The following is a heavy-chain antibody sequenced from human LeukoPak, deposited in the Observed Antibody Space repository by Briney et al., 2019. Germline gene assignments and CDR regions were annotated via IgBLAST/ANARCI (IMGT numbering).Heavy chain of an antibody. Sequence: QPGRSLRPSCAASGSTFSSYGMHWVRQAPGKGLEWVAVIWYDGSNKYYADSVKGRFTISRDNSKNTLYLQMNSLRAEDTAVYYCATDYYGSGSPSNYGMDVWGQGTTVTVSS. V-gene: IGHV3-33*01. J-gene: IGHJ6*02. CDR3: ATDYYGSGSPSNYGMDV. CDR1: GSTFSSYG. D-gene: IGHD3-10*01. CDR2: IWYDGSNK.